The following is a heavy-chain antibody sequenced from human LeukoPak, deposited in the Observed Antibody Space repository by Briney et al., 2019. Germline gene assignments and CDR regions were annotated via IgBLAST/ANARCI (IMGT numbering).Heavy chain of an antibody. D-gene: IGHD6-13*01. Sequence: GGSLRLSCEASGFTFSRYWMHWVRQAPGKGLVWVSRINSDGSRTTYADSVRGRFTISRDNAKNSLYLQMNSLRAEDTAVYYCARDLMGIAYRGAFYYWGQGTLVTVSS. V-gene: IGHV3-74*01. CDR3: ARDLMGIAYRGAFYY. J-gene: IGHJ4*02. CDR1: GFTFSRYW. CDR2: INSDGSRT.